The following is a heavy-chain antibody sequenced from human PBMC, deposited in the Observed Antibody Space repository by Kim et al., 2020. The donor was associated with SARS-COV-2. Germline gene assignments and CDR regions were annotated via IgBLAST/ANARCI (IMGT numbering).Heavy chain of an antibody. V-gene: IGHV4-59*01. CDR3: ARTSGSGSRYFDY. Sequence: NPSLKSRVTIAVDPSKNQCSLELSSVTAADTALYYCARTSGSGSRYFDYWGQGALVTVSS. J-gene: IGHJ4*02. D-gene: IGHD3-10*01.